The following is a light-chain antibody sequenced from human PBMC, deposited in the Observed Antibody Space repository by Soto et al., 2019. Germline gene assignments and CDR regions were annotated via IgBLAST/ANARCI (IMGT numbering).Light chain of an antibody. CDR1: SSDVGGYNS. CDR2: EVN. V-gene: IGLV2-8*01. CDR3: SSNVGSNNYV. Sequence: QSALTQPPSASGSPGKSVTISCTGTSSDVGGYNSVSWYQQHPGQAPKLMIYEVNKRPSGVPDRFSASKSGNTASLTVSGLQAEDEADYYCSSNVGSNNYVFGTGTKLTFL. J-gene: IGLJ1*01.